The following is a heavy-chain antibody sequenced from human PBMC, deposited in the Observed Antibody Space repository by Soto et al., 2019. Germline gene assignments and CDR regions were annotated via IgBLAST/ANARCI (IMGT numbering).Heavy chain of an antibody. D-gene: IGHD1-26*01. Sequence: EVQLLESGGGLVQPGGSLRLSCAASGFTFSSYAMRWVRQAPGKGLEWVSVISGSGDSTYYADSVKGRFTTSRDNSKNTLYWQMNSLRAEDTAVYYCARRGSGSYYDYWGQGTLVTVSS. CDR3: ARRGSGSYYDY. V-gene: IGHV3-23*01. CDR2: ISGSGDST. CDR1: GFTFSSYA. J-gene: IGHJ4*02.